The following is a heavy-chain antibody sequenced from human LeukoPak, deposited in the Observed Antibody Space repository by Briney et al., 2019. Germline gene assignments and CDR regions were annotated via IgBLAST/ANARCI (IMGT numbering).Heavy chain of an antibody. V-gene: IGHV3-30*02. CDR3: AKDFDYYDSSGYYHGSHYFDY. CDR1: GFTFSSYG. CDR2: IRYDGSNK. D-gene: IGHD3-22*01. J-gene: IGHJ4*02. Sequence: GGSLRLSCAASGFTFSSYGMHWARQAPGKGLEWVAFIRYDGSNKYYADSVKGRFTISRDNSKNTLYLQMNSLRAEDTAVYYCAKDFDYYDSSGYYHGSHYFDYWGQGTLVTVSS.